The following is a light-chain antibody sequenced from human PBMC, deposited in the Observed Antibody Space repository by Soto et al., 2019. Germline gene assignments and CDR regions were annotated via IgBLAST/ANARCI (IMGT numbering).Light chain of an antibody. CDR1: SSDVGGSKY. V-gene: IGLV2-8*01. CDR3: SSYAGSITWV. J-gene: IGLJ3*02. CDR2: EVS. Sequence: QSALTQPPSASGSPGQSVTISCTGTSSDVGGSKYVSWYQQHPGKAPKLIIYEVSKRPSGVPDRFSGSKSGNTASLTVSGLQAEDEADYHCSSYAGSITWVFGGGTKVTVL.